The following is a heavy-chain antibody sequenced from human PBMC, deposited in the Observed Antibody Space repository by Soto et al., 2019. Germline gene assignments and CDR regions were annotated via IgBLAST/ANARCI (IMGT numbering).Heavy chain of an antibody. CDR3: VKDDGGYPSTAPL. CDR2: ISGRGDRT. D-gene: IGHD3-22*01. J-gene: IGHJ4*02. CDR1: GITISNYP. Sequence: EVQLLESGGGLVQPGGSLRLSCAASGITISNYPMSWVRQAPGKGLDWVSGISGRGDRTYYADSAKGRFTISKDISKNSLSLQLASLGVEDTAVYFCVKDDGGYPSTAPLWGQGTLVTVSS. V-gene: IGHV3-23*01.